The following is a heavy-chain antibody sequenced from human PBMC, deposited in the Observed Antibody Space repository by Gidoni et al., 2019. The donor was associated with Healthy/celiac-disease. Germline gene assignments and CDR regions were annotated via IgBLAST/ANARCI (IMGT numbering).Heavy chain of an antibody. D-gene: IGHD3-9*01. Sequence: EVQLVESGGGLVQPGRSLRLSCTASGFTFGDYAMSWFRQAPGKGLEWVGFIRSKAYGGTTEYAASVKGRFTISRDDSKSIAYLQMNSLKTEDTAVYYCTRFYGVRYLRIDYWGQGTLVTVSS. CDR2: IRSKAYGGTT. J-gene: IGHJ4*02. CDR3: TRFYGVRYLRIDY. CDR1: GFTFGDYA. V-gene: IGHV3-49*03.